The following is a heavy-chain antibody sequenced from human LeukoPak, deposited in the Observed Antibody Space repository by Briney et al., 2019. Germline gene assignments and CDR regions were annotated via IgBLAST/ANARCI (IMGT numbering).Heavy chain of an antibody. CDR2: IWYDGSNK. Sequence: HPGGSLRLSCAASGFTFSSYGMHWVRQAPGKGLEWVALIWYDGSNKYYADSVKGRFTISRDNSKNTLYLQMNSLRAEDTAVYYCARDELPTPDTLDYWGQGTLVTVSS. V-gene: IGHV3-33*01. CDR3: ARDELPTPDTLDY. J-gene: IGHJ4*02. D-gene: IGHD1-26*01. CDR1: GFTFSSYG.